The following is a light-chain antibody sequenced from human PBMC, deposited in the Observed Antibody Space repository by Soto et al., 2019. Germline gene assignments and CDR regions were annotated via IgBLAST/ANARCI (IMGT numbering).Light chain of an antibody. J-gene: IGKJ1*01. CDR3: QQNYSIPD. Sequence: DIQMTQSPSSLSASVGDRVTITCRASQSINTYLNWYQQKPGEAPKVVIHGASSLPTGVPSRFSGSGSGTESPLTISSLQPEYFATYYWQQNYSIPDFGQGTRVEVK. V-gene: IGKV1-39*01. CDR2: GAS. CDR1: QSINTY.